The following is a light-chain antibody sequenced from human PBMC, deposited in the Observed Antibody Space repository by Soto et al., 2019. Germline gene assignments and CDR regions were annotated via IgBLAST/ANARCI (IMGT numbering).Light chain of an antibody. V-gene: IGLV8-61*01. CDR2: STN. CDR3: VLYMGSGIYWV. J-gene: IGLJ3*02. CDR1: SGSVSTSYY. Sequence: QAVVTQEPSFSVSHGGTVTLTCGLSSGSVSTSYYPSWYQQTPGQAPRTLIYSTNTRSSGVPDRFSGSILGNKAALTITGAQADDESDYYCVLYMGSGIYWVFGGGTKLTVL.